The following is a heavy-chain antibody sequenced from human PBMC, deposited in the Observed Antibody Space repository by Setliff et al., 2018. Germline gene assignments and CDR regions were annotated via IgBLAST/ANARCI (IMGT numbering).Heavy chain of an antibody. CDR1: GYTFTDYG. D-gene: IGHD1-20*01. V-gene: IGHV1-18*01. CDR3: ARDEIRPITPDY. J-gene: IGHJ4*02. Sequence: ASVKVSCKTSGYTFTDYGISWVRQAPGQRLEWVEWIRASNDETDYAQKFRGRVTMTTDTSTSTAYMEMRSLTSDDTAVYYCARDEIRPITPDYWGQGTLVTVSS. CDR2: IRASNDET.